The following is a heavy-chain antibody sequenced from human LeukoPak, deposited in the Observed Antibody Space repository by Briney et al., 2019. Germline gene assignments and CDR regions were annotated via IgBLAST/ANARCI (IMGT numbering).Heavy chain of an antibody. CDR2: INSDGSST. V-gene: IGHV3-74*01. J-gene: IGHJ6*02. CDR1: GFTFSSYW. CDR3: AREPTSAMIGGYYYYGMDV. D-gene: IGHD3-10*01. Sequence: PGGSLRPSCAASGFTFSSYWMHWDRQAPGKGLVWVSRINSDGSSTSYADSVKGRFTISRDNAKNTLYLQMNSLRAEDTAVYYCAREPTSAMIGGYYYYGMDVWGQGTTVTVSS.